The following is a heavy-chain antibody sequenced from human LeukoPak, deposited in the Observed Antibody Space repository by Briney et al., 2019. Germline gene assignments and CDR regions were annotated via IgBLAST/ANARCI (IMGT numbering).Heavy chain of an antibody. V-gene: IGHV4-61*01. CDR2: IYYSAST. Sequence: KSSETLSLTCTVSGGSVSSGSYYWSWIRQPPGKGLEWIGYIYYSASTNYNPSLKSRVTISVVTSNNQFSLKLSSVTAADTAVYYCARARYPVLYDYFDYWGQGTLVTVSS. CDR1: GGSVSSGSYY. J-gene: IGHJ4*02. D-gene: IGHD2/OR15-2a*01. CDR3: ARARYPVLYDYFDY.